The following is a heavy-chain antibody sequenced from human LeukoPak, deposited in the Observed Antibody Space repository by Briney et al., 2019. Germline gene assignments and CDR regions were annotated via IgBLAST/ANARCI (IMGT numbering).Heavy chain of an antibody. CDR2: IYYSGST. CDR1: GVSISSYY. D-gene: IGHD5-24*01. CDR3: VRSKDRDGYNFGY. Sequence: SETLSLTCTVSGVSISSYYWSWIRQPPGKGLEWIGYIYYSGSTNYNPSLKSRVTISVDTSKKQFSLKLSSVTASDTAVYYCVRSKDRDGYNFGYWGQGTLVTVSS. J-gene: IGHJ4*02. V-gene: IGHV4-59*08.